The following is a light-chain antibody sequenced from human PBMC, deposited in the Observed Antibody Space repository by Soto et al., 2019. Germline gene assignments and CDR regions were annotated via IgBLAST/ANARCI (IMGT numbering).Light chain of an antibody. CDR3: GTWDSNNRV. CDR2: LEGSGSY. V-gene: IGLV4-60*02. J-gene: IGLJ3*02. CDR1: SGHSSYI. Sequence: QLVLTQSSSASASLGSSVKLTCTLRSGHSSYIIAWHQQQPGKAPRYLMKLEGSGSYNKGSGVPDRFSGSSSGADRYLTISILQCEDEADYYSGTWDSNNRVFGGGTKLTVL.